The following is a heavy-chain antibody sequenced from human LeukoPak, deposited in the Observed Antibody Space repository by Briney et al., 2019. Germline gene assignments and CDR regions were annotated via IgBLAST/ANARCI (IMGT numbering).Heavy chain of an antibody. J-gene: IGHJ4*02. Sequence: GGPLRLSCAASGFTFSSYSMNWVRQAPGKGLEWVSYISSSSRNIYYADSVKGRFTISRDNAKNSLYLQMNSLRDEDTAVYYCVGWYSLDYWGQGTLVTVSS. D-gene: IGHD6-19*01. CDR3: VGWYSLDY. V-gene: IGHV3-48*02. CDR2: ISSSSRNI. CDR1: GFTFSSYS.